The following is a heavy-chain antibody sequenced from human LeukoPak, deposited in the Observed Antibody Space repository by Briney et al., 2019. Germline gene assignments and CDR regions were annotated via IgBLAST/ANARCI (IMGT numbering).Heavy chain of an antibody. CDR2: INHSGST. Sequence: SETLSLTCAVYGGSFSDYYWSWIRQPPGKGLEWIGEINHSGSTNYNPSLKSRVTISVDTSKNQFSLKLSSVTAADTAVYYCARRYSSSWYRTFDYWGQGTLVTVSS. D-gene: IGHD6-13*01. V-gene: IGHV4-34*01. CDR1: GGSFSDYY. J-gene: IGHJ4*02. CDR3: ARRYSSSWYRTFDY.